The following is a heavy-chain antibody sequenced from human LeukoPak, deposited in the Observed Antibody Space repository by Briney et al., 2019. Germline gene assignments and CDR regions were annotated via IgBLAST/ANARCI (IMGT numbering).Heavy chain of an antibody. V-gene: IGHV3-30-3*01. CDR2: ISYDGSNK. CDR1: GFTFSSYA. CDR3: ARDPPGFGELPSPPYFDY. Sequence: GRSLRLSCAASGFTFSSYAMHWVRQAPGKGLEWVAVISYDGSNKYYADSVKGRFTISRDNSKNTLYLQMNSLRAEDTAVYYCARDPPGFGELPSPPYFDYWGQGTLVTVSS. J-gene: IGHJ4*02. D-gene: IGHD3-10*01.